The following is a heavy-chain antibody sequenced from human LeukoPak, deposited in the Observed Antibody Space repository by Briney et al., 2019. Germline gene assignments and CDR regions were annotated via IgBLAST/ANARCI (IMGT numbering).Heavy chain of an antibody. CDR1: GYTFTTYY. V-gene: IGHV1-46*03. J-gene: IGHJ3*02. CDR3: SRARWYGGAFDI. Sequence: ASVKLSRKASGYTFTTYYMHWLRQAPGQGLEWMGIINPSGGGTTYAQKFQGRVTMTSDTSTNTVYMQLSSLRSEDTAIYYCSRARWYGGAFDIWGQGTMVTVSS. D-gene: IGHD6-13*01. CDR2: INPSGGGT.